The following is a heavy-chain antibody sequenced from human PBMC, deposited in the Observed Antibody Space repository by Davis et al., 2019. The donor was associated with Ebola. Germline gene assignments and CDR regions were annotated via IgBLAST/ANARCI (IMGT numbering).Heavy chain of an antibody. CDR3: ASIGFGLGSFYFDS. D-gene: IGHD3-10*01. V-gene: IGHV3-7*01. J-gene: IGHJ4*02. Sequence: GESLKISCAVSGFTVSSNYMSWVRQAPGKGLEWVASIKQDGSEKNYVDSVKGRFTISRDNAKNSLYLQMNSLRAEDTAVYYCASIGFGLGSFYFDSWGQGTLVTVSS. CDR1: GFTVSSNY. CDR2: IKQDGSEK.